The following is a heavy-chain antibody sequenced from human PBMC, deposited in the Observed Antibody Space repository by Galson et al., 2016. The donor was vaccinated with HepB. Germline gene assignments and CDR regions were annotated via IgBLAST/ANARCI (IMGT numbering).Heavy chain of an antibody. J-gene: IGHJ6*04. CDR2: IGGSGGDT. V-gene: IGHV3-23*01. CDR1: GFPFSKYM. D-gene: IGHD1-26*01. Sequence: SLRLSCAASGFPFSKYMMNWVRQAPGKGLEWVSAIGGSGGDTYYPDSVKGRFTISRDNSKNTLYLHINSLTADDTAIYYCVQGSTAPAVWGKGTTVTVSS. CDR3: VQGSTAPAV.